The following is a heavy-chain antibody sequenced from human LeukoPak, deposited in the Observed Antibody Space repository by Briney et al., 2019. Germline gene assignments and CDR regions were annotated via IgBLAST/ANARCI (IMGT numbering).Heavy chain of an antibody. D-gene: IGHD6-19*01. V-gene: IGHV4-39*01. CDR2: IYYSGST. CDR3: ARTVAGTVVYFQH. CDR1: GGSISSSSYY. J-gene: IGHJ1*01. Sequence: SETLSLTCTVSGGSISSSSYYWGWIRQPPGKGLEWIGSIYYSGSTYYNPSLKSRVTISVDTSKNQFSLKLSSMTAADTAVCYCARTVAGTVVYFQHWGQGTLVTVSS.